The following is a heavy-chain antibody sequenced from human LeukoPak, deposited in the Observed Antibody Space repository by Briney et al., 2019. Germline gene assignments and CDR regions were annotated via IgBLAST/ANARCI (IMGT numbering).Heavy chain of an antibody. Sequence: PGGSLRLSCAATGFTFSKNVMFWVRQAPGKGLEYVSAISVNGAYTYYANSVKGRFTISRDNSKNTLYLQMNSLKPEDMAVYYCARGQAYYYDSRGLNFDYWRQGTLITVPS. CDR3: ARGQAYYYDSRGLNFDY. J-gene: IGHJ4*02. CDR1: GFTFSKNV. D-gene: IGHD3-22*01. V-gene: IGHV3-64*01. CDR2: ISVNGAYT.